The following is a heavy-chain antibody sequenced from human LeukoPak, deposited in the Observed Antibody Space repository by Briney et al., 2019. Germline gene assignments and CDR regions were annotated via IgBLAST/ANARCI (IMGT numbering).Heavy chain of an antibody. CDR3: AREPLVVGFDP. J-gene: IGHJ5*02. CDR1: GGSISSYY. CDR2: IYYSGST. Sequence: PSEALSLTCTVSGGSISSYYWSWIRQPPGKGLEWIGYIYYSGSTNYNPSLKSRVTISVDTSKNQFSLKLSSVTAADTAVYYCAREPLVVGFDPWGQGTLVTVSS. D-gene: IGHD2-15*01. V-gene: IGHV4-59*01.